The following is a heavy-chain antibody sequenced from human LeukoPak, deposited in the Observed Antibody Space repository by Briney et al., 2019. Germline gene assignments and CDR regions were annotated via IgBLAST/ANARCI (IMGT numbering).Heavy chain of an antibody. Sequence: SETLSLTCAVSGGSFSTYYWSWIRQPPGKGLEWIGEINHSGSTSYNPSLMSRVTISVDTSKNIFSLKLNSVTAADTAVYYCARRSITIFGVADSWFDPWGQGTLVTVSA. CDR3: ARRSITIFGVADSWFDP. J-gene: IGHJ5*02. V-gene: IGHV4-34*01. CDR1: GGSFSTYY. D-gene: IGHD3-3*01. CDR2: INHSGST.